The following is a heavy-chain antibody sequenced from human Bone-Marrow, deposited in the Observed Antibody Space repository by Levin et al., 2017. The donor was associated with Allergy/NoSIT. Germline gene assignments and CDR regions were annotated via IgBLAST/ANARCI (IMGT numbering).Heavy chain of an antibody. J-gene: IGHJ4*02. CDR2: INHSGST. CDR1: GGSFSGYY. V-gene: IGHV4-34*01. CDR3: ARGYGDYSSH. D-gene: IGHD4-17*01. Sequence: SSETLSLTCAVYGGSFSGYYWSWIRQPPGKGLEWIGEINHSGSTNYNPSLKSRVTISVDTSKNQFSLKLSSVTAADTAVYYCARGYGDYSSHWGQGTLVTVSS.